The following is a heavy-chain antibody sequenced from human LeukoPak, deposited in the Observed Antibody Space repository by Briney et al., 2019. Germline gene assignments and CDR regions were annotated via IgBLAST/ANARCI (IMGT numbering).Heavy chain of an antibody. D-gene: IGHD3-22*01. V-gene: IGHV4-38-2*02. J-gene: IGHJ1*01. CDR1: GYSISSGYY. CDR2: IYTSGST. CDR3: ARHSDDSSGYYYLEYFQH. Sequence: SETLSLTCTVSGYSISSGYYWGWIRQPPGKGLEWIGYIYTSGSTNYNPSLKSRVTISVDTSKNQFSLKLSSVTAADTAVYYCARHSDDSSGYYYLEYFQHWGQGTLVTVSS.